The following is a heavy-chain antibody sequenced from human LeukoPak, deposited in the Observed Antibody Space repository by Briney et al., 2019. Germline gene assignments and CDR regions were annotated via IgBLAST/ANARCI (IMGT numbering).Heavy chain of an antibody. J-gene: IGHJ4*02. CDR2: INGDGGRT. CDR3: AKIGGTTCF. CDR1: EFTFSNYA. Sequence: GGSLRLSCAASEFTFSNYAMSWVRQAPGKGLEWVSSINGDGGRTYYGDSVKGRFTISRDNLKNTLYLQMNSLRADDTAVYYCAKIGGTTCFWGQGTLVTVSS. D-gene: IGHD4-17*01. V-gene: IGHV3-23*01.